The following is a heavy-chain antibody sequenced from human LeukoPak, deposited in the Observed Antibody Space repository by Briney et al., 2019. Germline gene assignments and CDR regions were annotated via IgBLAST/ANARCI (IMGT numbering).Heavy chain of an antibody. Sequence: GGSLRLSCAASGFTFSNYAMSWIRQAPGKGLEWVSYISSGGSSIYYADSVKGRFTISRDNTKNSLYLQMNSLRAEDTAVYYCARVYGYNYYFDYWGQGTLVTVSS. CDR1: GFTFSNYA. J-gene: IGHJ4*02. V-gene: IGHV3-11*01. D-gene: IGHD5-24*01. CDR2: ISSGGSSI. CDR3: ARVYGYNYYFDY.